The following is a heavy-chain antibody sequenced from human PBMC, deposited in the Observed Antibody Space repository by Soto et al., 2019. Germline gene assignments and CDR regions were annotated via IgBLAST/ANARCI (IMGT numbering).Heavy chain of an antibody. Sequence: QVQLVESGGGVVQPGRSLRLSCAASGFTFSSYGMHWVRQAPGKGLEWVALIWYDGSEKYYADSVKGRFTVSRDNSKNTLFLQINSLRAEDTAVYYCARDRKSGSYYVLNQDAFDIWGQGTMVSVSS. J-gene: IGHJ3*02. CDR1: GFTFSSYG. D-gene: IGHD1-26*01. V-gene: IGHV3-33*01. CDR2: IWYDGSEK. CDR3: ARDRKSGSYYVLNQDAFDI.